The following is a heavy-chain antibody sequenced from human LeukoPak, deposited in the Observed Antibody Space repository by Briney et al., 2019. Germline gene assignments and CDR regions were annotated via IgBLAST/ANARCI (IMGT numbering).Heavy chain of an antibody. CDR1: RFAFSDYY. CDR3: AREHTYGYDY. J-gene: IGHJ4*02. D-gene: IGHD5-18*01. V-gene: IGHV3-11*06. Sequence: GGSLRLSCAASRFAFSDYYMSWIRQAPGKGLEWVSCISSSSSYTNYADSVKGRFTISRDNAKNSLYLQMNSLRAEDTAVYYCAREHTYGYDYWGQGTLVTVSS. CDR2: ISSSSSYT.